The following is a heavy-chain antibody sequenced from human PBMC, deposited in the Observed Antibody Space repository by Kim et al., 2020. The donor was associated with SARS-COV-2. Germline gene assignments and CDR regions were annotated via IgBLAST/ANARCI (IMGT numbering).Heavy chain of an antibody. Sequence: SVKVSCKASGGTFSSNAFNWVPQAPGQGLEWIGGFIPLFGTSNYAQRFQGRVKITTDESTSTAYMELNSLRSEDTAVYYCARDPGYSSSSGDYWGQGTL. D-gene: IGHD6-6*01. CDR3: ARDPGYSSSSGDY. CDR1: GGTFSSNA. CDR2: FIPLFGTS. V-gene: IGHV1-69*05. J-gene: IGHJ4*02.